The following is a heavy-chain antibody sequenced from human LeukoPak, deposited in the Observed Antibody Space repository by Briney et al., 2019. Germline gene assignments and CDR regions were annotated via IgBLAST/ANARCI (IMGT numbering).Heavy chain of an antibody. CDR1: GGSICGYF. CDR2: IYYNGNT. V-gene: IGHV4-59*08. J-gene: IGHJ4*02. CDR3: ARMGGLGDGSGSYYLYYFDY. Sequence: SETLSLTCTVSGGSICGYFWSWIRQPPGKGLEWIGYIYYNGNTNYNPSLKSRVTMSVDTSKDQFSLKLSSVTAADTAVYYCARMGGLGDGSGSYYLYYFDYWGQGTLVTVSS. D-gene: IGHD3-10*01.